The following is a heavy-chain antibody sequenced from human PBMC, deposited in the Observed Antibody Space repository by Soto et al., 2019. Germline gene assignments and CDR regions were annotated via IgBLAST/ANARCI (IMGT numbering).Heavy chain of an antibody. J-gene: IGHJ6*02. CDR3: AREYYDSSGYFRYYGMDV. V-gene: IGHV3-33*01. D-gene: IGHD3-22*01. CDR1: GFTFSSYG. CDR2: IWYDGSNK. Sequence: QVQLVESGGGVVQPGRSLRLSCAASGFTFSSYGMHWVRQAPGKGLEWVAVIWYDGSNKYYADSVKGRFTISRDNSKNTLYMRMNSLRAEETAVYYGAREYYDSSGYFRYYGMDVWGQGTTVTVSS.